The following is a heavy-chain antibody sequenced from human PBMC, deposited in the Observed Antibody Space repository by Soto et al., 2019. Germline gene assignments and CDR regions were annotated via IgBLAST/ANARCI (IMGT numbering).Heavy chain of an antibody. D-gene: IGHD2-21*02. CDR1: GFAFSSYG. V-gene: IGHV3-30*18. Sequence: GGSLRLSCAASGFAFSSYGMHWVRQAPGKGLEWVAVISYDGSNKYYADSVKGRFTISRDNSKNTLYLQMNSLRAEDTAVYYCAKGYCGGDCYYFDYWGQGTRVTVSS. J-gene: IGHJ4*02. CDR3: AKGYCGGDCYYFDY. CDR2: ISYDGSNK.